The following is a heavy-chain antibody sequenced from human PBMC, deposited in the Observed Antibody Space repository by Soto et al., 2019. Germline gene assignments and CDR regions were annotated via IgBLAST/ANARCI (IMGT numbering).Heavy chain of an antibody. Sequence: EVQLLESGGGLVQPGGSLRLSCAASGFTFSSYAMRWVRQTPGKGLEWVSGVLGGGGSTFYADSVKGRFSISSDNSKNTLYVQMNSLRAEDTAIYYCARKGPPRDAFDIWGQGTMVTVSS. V-gene: IGHV3-23*01. CDR1: GFTFSSYA. J-gene: IGHJ3*02. CDR3: ARKGPPRDAFDI. CDR2: VLGGGGST.